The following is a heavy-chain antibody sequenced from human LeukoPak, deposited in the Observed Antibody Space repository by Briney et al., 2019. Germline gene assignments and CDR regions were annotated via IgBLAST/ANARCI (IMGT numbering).Heavy chain of an antibody. J-gene: IGHJ4*02. D-gene: IGHD1-14*01. V-gene: IGHV3-53*01. CDR3: ARGVEPLAANTLAY. Sequence: GGSLRLSCAASGFTFITNDMTWVRQAPGKGLEWVSVLYSDGNTKYADSVQGRFTISRDNSKNTLYLEMNSLSPDDTVVYYCARGVEPLAANTLAYWGQGTLVTVSS. CDR1: GFTFITND. CDR2: LYSDGNT.